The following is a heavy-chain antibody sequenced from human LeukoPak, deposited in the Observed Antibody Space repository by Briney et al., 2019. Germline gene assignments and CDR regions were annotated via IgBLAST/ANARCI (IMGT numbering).Heavy chain of an antibody. CDR3: ARAKLGYSSGWSDY. D-gene: IGHD6-19*01. Sequence: ASVKVSCKASVYTFTSYDINWVRQATGQGLERLGWMNPNSGNTGYAQKFQGRVTITRNTSISTAYMELSSLRSEDTAVYYCARAKLGYSSGWSDYWGQGTLVTVSS. J-gene: IGHJ4*02. CDR1: VYTFTSYD. V-gene: IGHV1-8*03. CDR2: MNPNSGNT.